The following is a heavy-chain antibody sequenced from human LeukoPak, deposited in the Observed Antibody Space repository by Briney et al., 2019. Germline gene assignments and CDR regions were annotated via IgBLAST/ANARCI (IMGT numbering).Heavy chain of an antibody. CDR1: GFTFSSYG. CDR3: ARGGYSYLNWFDP. CDR2: ISSNGGST. D-gene: IGHD5-18*01. V-gene: IGHV3-64*01. J-gene: IGHJ5*02. Sequence: GGSLRLSCAASGFTFSSYGMHWVRQAPGKGLEYVSAISSNGGSTYYANSVKGRFTISRDNAKNSLYLQMNSLRAEDTAVYYCARGGYSYLNWFDPWGQGTLVTVSS.